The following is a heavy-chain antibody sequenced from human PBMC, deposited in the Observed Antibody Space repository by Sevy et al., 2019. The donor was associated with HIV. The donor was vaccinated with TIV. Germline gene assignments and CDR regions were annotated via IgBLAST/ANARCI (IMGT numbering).Heavy chain of an antibody. CDR2: ISYDGSNK. J-gene: IGHJ6*02. D-gene: IGHD3-10*01. Sequence: GGSLRLSCAASGFTFSSYAMHWVRQAPGKGLEWVAVISYDGSNKYYEDSVKGRLTISRDNSKNKLYLQMNSLRAEDTAVDYCARTPMVRGVIDYYYGMDVWGQGTTVTVSS. V-gene: IGHV3-30*04. CDR1: GFTFSSYA. CDR3: ARTPMVRGVIDYYYGMDV.